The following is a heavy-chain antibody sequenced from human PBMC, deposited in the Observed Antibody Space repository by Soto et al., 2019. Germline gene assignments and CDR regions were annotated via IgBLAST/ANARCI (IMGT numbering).Heavy chain of an antibody. J-gene: IGHJ4*02. CDR2: IYYSGST. V-gene: IGHV4-59*08. CDR3: ARLPGYCSSTSCYTTNPYFDY. D-gene: IGHD2-2*02. Sequence: SETLSLTCTVSGGSIISYCWSWIRQPPGKGLEWIGYIYYSGSTNYNPSLKSRVTISVDTSKNQFSLKLSSVTAADTAVYYCARLPGYCSSTSCYTTNPYFDYWGQGTLVTVSS. CDR1: GGSIISYC.